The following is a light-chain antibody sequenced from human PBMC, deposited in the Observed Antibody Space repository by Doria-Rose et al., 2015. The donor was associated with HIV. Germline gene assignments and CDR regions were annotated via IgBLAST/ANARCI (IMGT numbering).Light chain of an antibody. CDR3: QQYDTSPWT. J-gene: IGKJ1*01. V-gene: IGKV3-20*01. CDR1: QSVSSSY. CDR2: GAS. Sequence: QSPGTLSLSPGEGATLSCRASQSVSSSYLGRFQQKPGQAPRLLIYGASNRATGIPDRFSGSGSGTDFALTISRLEPEDFAVYYCQQYDTSPWTFGQGTKVEI.